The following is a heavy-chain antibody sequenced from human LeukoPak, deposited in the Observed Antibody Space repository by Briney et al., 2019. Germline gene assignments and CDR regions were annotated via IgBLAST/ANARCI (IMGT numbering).Heavy chain of an antibody. D-gene: IGHD6-19*01. CDR3: ARHSGFLTLYYSGLDV. J-gene: IGHJ6*02. CDR1: GGSISNYY. CDR2: VHYSGST. V-gene: IGHV4-59*08. Sequence: PSETLSLTCTVPGGSISNYYWSWMRQSPGEGLEWIGYVHYSGSTNYNPSLKSRVTVSVDMSQNQFSLKLNSVTAADTAVYFCARHSGFLTLYYSGLDVWGQGTTVTVSS.